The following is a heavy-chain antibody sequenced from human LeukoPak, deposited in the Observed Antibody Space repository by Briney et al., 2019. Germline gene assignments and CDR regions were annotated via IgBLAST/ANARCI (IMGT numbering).Heavy chain of an antibody. Sequence: SETLSLTCIVSGAFISSGSYYWTWIRQPAGRGLEWIGRFYTSGSTHYNPSLKSRVTISADTSKNQSSLKLSAVTAADTAVYYCARGDYYDSNTVWFDPWGQGTLVTVSS. J-gene: IGHJ5*02. V-gene: IGHV4-61*02. D-gene: IGHD3-22*01. CDR3: ARGDYYDSNTVWFDP. CDR2: FYTSGST. CDR1: GAFISSGSYY.